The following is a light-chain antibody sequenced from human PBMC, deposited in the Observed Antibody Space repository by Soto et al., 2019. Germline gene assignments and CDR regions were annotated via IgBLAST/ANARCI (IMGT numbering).Light chain of an antibody. V-gene: IGKV3-20*01. CDR3: QQYDSSSWT. Sequence: EIVLTQSPGTLSLSPGERATLSCRASQSVSSSYLVWYQQKPGQAPRLLIYGASSRATGIPDRFSGSGSGTDFTLTISRLEPEDFAVYYCQQYDSSSWTFGQGTKVEMK. CDR1: QSVSSSY. J-gene: IGKJ1*01. CDR2: GAS.